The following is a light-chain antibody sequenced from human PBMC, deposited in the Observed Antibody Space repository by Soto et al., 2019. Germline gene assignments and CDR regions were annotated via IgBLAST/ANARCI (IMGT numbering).Light chain of an antibody. J-gene: IGKJ5*01. CDR3: QQYHSGPIT. CDR2: WAS. Sequence: DIVMTQSPDSLTVSLGERATINCKSSQSALSSSDNKNYLAWHRQKPGQPPKVLIYWASTRESGVPDRFGGSGSGTDFTLTIDNLQAEDVAVYYCQQYHSGPITFGQGTRLEIK. CDR1: QSALSSSDNKNY. V-gene: IGKV4-1*01.